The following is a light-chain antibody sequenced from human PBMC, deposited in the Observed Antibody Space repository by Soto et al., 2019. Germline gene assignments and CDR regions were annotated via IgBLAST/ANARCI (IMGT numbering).Light chain of an antibody. CDR3: QQYGVSPLT. Sequence: EIVLTQSPGTLSLSPGETATVSCRATESLITKALAWYQQKPGQAPRLLIYGAFTRDAAIPDRFNGSGSGTDFALTSSRLEHEGSAVYCCQQYGVSPLTFGPGTKVEI. J-gene: IGKJ3*01. CDR2: GAF. V-gene: IGKV3-20*01. CDR1: ESLITKA.